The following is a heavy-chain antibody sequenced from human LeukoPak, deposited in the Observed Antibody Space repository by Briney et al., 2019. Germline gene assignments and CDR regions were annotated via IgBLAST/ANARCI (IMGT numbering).Heavy chain of an antibody. V-gene: IGHV3-23*01. J-gene: IGHJ4*02. CDR1: GFTFSSYA. CDR3: AKVLWFGDLFDY. CDR2: ISGSGGST. D-gene: IGHD3-10*01. Sequence: PGGSLRLSCAASGFTFSSYAMSWVRQAPGKGLEWVSAISGSGGSTYYADSVKGRFTISRDNSKNTLYLQMNSLRAEDSAVYYCAKVLWFGDLFDYWGQGTLVTVSS.